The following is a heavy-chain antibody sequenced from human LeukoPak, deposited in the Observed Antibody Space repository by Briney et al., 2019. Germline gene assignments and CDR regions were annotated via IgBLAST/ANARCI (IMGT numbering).Heavy chain of an antibody. CDR3: AREQWELRDFDL. J-gene: IGHJ2*01. Sequence: ASVKVSCKASGYTFTGYYMHWVRQAPGQGLEWMGWTNPNNGDTNYAQKFQGRVTMTRDTSISTAYMELSRLRSDDTAVYYCAREQWELRDFDLWGRGTLVTVSS. CDR2: TNPNNGDT. CDR1: GYTFTGYY. D-gene: IGHD1-26*01. V-gene: IGHV1-2*02.